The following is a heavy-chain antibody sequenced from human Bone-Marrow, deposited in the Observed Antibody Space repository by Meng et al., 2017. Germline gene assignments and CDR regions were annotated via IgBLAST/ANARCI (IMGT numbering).Heavy chain of an antibody. J-gene: IGHJ4*02. CDR1: GFSLSASGVG. V-gene: IGHV2-5*01. D-gene: IGHD3-10*01. CDR3: AHRREEDRWFGDSSLYFDY. CDR2: IYWNDDK. Sequence: SGPTLVKPTQTLTLTCTFSGFSLSASGVGVGWIRQPPGKALEWLALIYWNDDKRYSPSLKSRLTITKDTSKNQVVLTMTNMDPVDTATYYCAHRREEDRWFGDSSLYFDYWGQGTLVTVSS.